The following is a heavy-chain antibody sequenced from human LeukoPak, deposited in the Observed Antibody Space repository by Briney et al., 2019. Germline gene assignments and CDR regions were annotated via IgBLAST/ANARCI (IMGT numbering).Heavy chain of an antibody. Sequence: ASVKVSCKASGYTFTNYYMYWGRQTPGQGLEWMGWINQNSGGTYYAQKYQGRVTMTRDTSISTAYMELSRLRSDDTAVYYCARVGGYYYVAYYFDYWGQGTLVTVSS. D-gene: IGHD3-10*02. CDR1: GYTFTNYY. CDR2: INQNSGGT. CDR3: ARVGGYYYVAYYFDY. J-gene: IGHJ4*02. V-gene: IGHV1-2*02.